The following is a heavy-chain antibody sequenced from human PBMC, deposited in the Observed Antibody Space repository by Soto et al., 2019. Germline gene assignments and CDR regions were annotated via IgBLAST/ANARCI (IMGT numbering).Heavy chain of an antibody. J-gene: IGHJ6*02. Sequence: QVQLQQWGAGRLKPSETLSLTCAVYGGSFSGYYWSWIRQPPGKGLEWIGEINHSGSTNYNPALKSRVTIAVDTSKNQSYLKLRSVTAEDTAVYSCARSYDGDGMDVWGQGTTFPVSS. CDR2: INHSGST. CDR1: GGSFSGYY. CDR3: ARSYDGDGMDV. D-gene: IGHD5-18*01. V-gene: IGHV4-34*01.